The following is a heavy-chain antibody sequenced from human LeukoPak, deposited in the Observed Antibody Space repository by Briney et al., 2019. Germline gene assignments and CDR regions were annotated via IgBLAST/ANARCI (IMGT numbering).Heavy chain of an antibody. CDR2: IYWDDDK. V-gene: IGHV2-5*02. CDR3: AHSMDYGSGSYWWAYYYYGMDV. CDR1: GFSLSTSGVG. Sequence: SGPTLVNPTQTLTLTCTFSGFSLSTSGVGVGWIRQPPGKALEWLALIYWDDDKRYSPSLKSRLTITKDTSKNQVVLTMTNMDPVDTATYYCAHSMDYGSGSYWWAYYYYGMDVWGQGTTVTVSS. D-gene: IGHD3-10*01. J-gene: IGHJ6*02.